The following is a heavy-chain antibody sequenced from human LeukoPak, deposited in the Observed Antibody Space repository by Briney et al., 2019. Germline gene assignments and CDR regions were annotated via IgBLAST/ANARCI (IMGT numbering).Heavy chain of an antibody. D-gene: IGHD5-12*01. Sequence: PGGSLRLSCAASGFTFSSYDMHWVRQATGKGLEWVSAIGTAGDTYYPGSVKGRFTISRENAKNSLYLQMNGLRAGDTAVYYCARVRKYSGYYSWYFDLWGRGTLVTVSS. J-gene: IGHJ2*01. CDR3: ARVRKYSGYYSWYFDL. CDR1: GFTFSSYD. V-gene: IGHV3-13*01. CDR2: IGTAGDT.